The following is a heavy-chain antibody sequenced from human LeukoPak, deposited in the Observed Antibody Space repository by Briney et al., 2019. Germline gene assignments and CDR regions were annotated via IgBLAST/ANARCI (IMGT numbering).Heavy chain of an antibody. CDR2: IYYSGST. V-gene: IGHV4-39*01. CDR3: ARGRAAAGEDY. CDR1: GGSISSSSYD. Sequence: TPSETLSLTCTVYGGSISSSSYDWGGNRQRPGKGGEWIGSIYYSGSTYYNPSLKSRVTISVDTSKNQFSLKLSSVTAADTAVYYCARGRAAAGEDYWGQGTLVTVSS. J-gene: IGHJ4*02. D-gene: IGHD6-13*01.